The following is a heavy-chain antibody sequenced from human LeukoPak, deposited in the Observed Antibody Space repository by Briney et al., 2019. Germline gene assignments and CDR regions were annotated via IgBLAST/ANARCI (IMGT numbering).Heavy chain of an antibody. D-gene: IGHD6-13*01. Sequence: SVKVSCKASGGIFNSYDINWVRQAPGQGLEWMGGIMPILGTANYAQKFQGRVTITADELTSTAYMEVSSLRSEDTAVYYCARSMGRAYSSSWSNWFDPWGQGTPVTVSS. J-gene: IGHJ5*02. V-gene: IGHV1-69*13. CDR3: ARSMGRAYSSSWSNWFDP. CDR1: GGIFNSYD. CDR2: IMPILGTA.